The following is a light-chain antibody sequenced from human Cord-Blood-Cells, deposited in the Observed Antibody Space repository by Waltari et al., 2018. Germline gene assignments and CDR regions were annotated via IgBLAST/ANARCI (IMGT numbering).Light chain of an antibody. CDR3: CSYAGSYTWV. V-gene: IGLV2-11*01. J-gene: IGLJ3*02. CDR2: DVS. CDR1: RSDVVRYNY. Sequence: QSALPQPRSVSGSPGQSLSLSCTGTRSDVVRYNYVSWYQQHPGKAPKLMIYDVSKRPSGVPDRFSGSKSGNTASLTISGLQAEDEADYYCCSYAGSYTWVFGGGTKLTVL.